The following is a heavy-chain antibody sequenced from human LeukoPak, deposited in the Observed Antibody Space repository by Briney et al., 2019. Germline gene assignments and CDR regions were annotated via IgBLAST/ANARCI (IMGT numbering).Heavy chain of an antibody. V-gene: IGHV3-23*01. CDR1: GFTFSSYA. CDR3: ARQYGDYSAYFDY. CDR2: ISGSGGST. D-gene: IGHD4-17*01. J-gene: IGHJ4*02. Sequence: PGGSLRLSRAASGFTFSSYAMSWVRQAPGKGLEWVSAISGSGGSTYYADSVKGRFTISRDNSKNTLYPQMNSLRAEDTAVYYCARQYGDYSAYFDYWGQGTLVTVSS.